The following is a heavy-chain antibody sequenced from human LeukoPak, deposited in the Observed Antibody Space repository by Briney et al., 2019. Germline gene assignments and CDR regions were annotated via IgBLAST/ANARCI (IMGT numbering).Heavy chain of an antibody. CDR3: ARDPRAYCGGDCYLGFDP. J-gene: IGHJ5*02. CDR2: ISSSSSYI. V-gene: IGHV3-21*01. CDR1: GFTFSSYS. D-gene: IGHD2-21*02. Sequence: GGSLRLSCAASGFTFSSYSMNWVRQAPGKGLEWVSSISSSSSYIYYADSVKGRFTISRDNAKNSLYLQMNSLRAEDTAVYYCARDPRAYCGGDCYLGFDPWGQGTLVTVSS.